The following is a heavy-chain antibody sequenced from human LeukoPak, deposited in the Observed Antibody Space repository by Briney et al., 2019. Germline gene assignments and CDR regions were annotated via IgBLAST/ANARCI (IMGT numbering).Heavy chain of an antibody. J-gene: IGHJ4*02. CDR3: ARDPVAAAGKD. CDR2: ISSSSSYI. Sequence: GGSLRLSWAASGFTFRSYSINWVPEPPGKGLEWVSSISSSSSYIYYADSVKGRFTISRDNAKNSLYLQMNSLRAEDTAVYYCARDPVAAAGKDWGQGTLVTVSS. CDR1: GFTFRSYS. V-gene: IGHV3-21*01. D-gene: IGHD6-13*01.